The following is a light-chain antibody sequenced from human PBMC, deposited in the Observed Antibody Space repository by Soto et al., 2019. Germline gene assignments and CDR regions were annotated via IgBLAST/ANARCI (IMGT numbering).Light chain of an antibody. CDR1: SSNIGDNY. V-gene: IGLV1-47*02. CDR2: SNN. CDR3: ATWDDSLSGHWV. Sequence: QSALTQPPSASGTPGQRVTISCSGSSSNIGDNYVYWYQQFPGAAPKLLIYSNNQRPLGVPDRFSASKSGTSASLAINGLRSEDEADYYCATWDDSLSGHWVFGGGTKLTVL. J-gene: IGLJ3*02.